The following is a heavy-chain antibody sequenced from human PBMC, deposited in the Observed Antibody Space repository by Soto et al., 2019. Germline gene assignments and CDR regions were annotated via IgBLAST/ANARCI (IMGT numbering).Heavy chain of an antibody. Sequence: QVQLVQSGAEVKKPGASVKLSCRTSGYTFTHYYIHWVRQAPGQGLEWLAIINPASGSTNYAHDFLGRVTLTMDTSTTTVYMERSGLRAQDTAIFYSARDLAAGDHWGQGILVTVSS. CDR2: INPASGST. D-gene: IGHD6-25*01. J-gene: IGHJ4*02. V-gene: IGHV1-46*01. CDR3: ARDLAAGDH. CDR1: GYTFTHYY.